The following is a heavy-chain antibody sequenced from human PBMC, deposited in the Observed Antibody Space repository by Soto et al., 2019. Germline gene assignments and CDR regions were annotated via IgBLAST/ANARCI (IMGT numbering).Heavy chain of an antibody. D-gene: IGHD4-4*01. J-gene: IGHJ4*02. V-gene: IGHV3-21*01. CDR1: GFTFSTYS. CDR2: ISGSGNYT. CDR3: AREGINNYNEYYFDS. Sequence: PGGSLRSSGAASGFTFSTYSMNWVRQAPGKGLEWVSSISGSGNYTHYADFLRGRFTISRDNAKTSLYLQMNSLRAEDTAVYYCAREGINNYNEYYFDSWGQGTVVTVSS.